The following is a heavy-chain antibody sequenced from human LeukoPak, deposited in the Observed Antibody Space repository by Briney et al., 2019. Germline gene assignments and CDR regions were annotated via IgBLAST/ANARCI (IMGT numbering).Heavy chain of an antibody. CDR2: INHSGST. V-gene: IGHV4-34*01. J-gene: IGHJ4*02. D-gene: IGHD3-10*01. CDR3: ATLRGITMVRGVINTPDY. CDR1: GGSFSGYY. Sequence: KTSETLSLTCAVYGGSFSGYYWSWIRQPPGKGLEWIGEINHSGSTNYNPSLKSRVTISVDTSKNQFSLKLSSLTAADTAVYYCATLRGITMVRGVINTPDYWGQGTLVTVSS.